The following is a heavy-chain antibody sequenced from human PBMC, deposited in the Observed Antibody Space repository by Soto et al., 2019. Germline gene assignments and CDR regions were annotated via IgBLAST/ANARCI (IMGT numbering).Heavy chain of an antibody. CDR1: GYTFTSYG. J-gene: IGHJ4*02. D-gene: IGHD2-15*01. V-gene: IGHV1-18*01. CDR2: ISAYNGNT. Sequence: QVQLVQSGAEVKKPGASVKVSCKSSGYTFTSYGISWVRQAPGQGLEWMGWISAYNGNTKYAQKPQGRVTMTTDTSTSTVYMELRSLRSDDTAVYYCARDQSYSGVFDYRGQGTLVTVSS. CDR3: ARDQSYSGVFDY.